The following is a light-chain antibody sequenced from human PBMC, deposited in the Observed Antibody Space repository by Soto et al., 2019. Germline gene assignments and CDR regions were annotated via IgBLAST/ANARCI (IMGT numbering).Light chain of an antibody. CDR3: QQLNTLPFT. V-gene: IGKV1-9*01. CDR1: HDISTY. Sequence: DIQLTQSPSLLSASVGDRVTITCRASHDISTYLDWYQKKPGKAPKLMIYEASTLQSGVPSRLRGSGYGTEFTLTISGLLTEDFATYHCQQLNTLPFTFGQGTRLEIK. J-gene: IGKJ5*01. CDR2: EAS.